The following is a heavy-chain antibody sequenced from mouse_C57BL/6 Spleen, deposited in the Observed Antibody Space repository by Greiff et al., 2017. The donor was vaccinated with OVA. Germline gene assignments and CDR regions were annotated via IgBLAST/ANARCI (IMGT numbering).Heavy chain of an antibody. D-gene: IGHD1-1*01. CDR3: ARYYGSSYRYFDV. J-gene: IGHJ1*03. CDR1: GYTFTSYW. CDR2: IYPGSGST. Sequence: QVQLQQPGAELVKPGASVKMSCKASGYTFTSYWITWVKQRPGQGLEWIGDIYPGSGSTTYNEKFKSKATLTVDTSSSTAYMQLSSLTSEDSEVYYCARYYGSSYRYFDVWGTGTTVTVSS. V-gene: IGHV1-55*01.